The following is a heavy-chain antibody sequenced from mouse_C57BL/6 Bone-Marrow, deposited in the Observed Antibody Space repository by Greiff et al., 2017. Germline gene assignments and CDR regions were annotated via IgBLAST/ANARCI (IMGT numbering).Heavy chain of an antibody. CDR3: SRAYYSNYVYWYFDV. V-gene: IGHV1-7*01. J-gene: IGHJ1*03. Sequence: QVQLKQSGAELAKPGASVKLSCKASGYTFTSYWMHWVKQRPGQGLEWIGYINPRSGYTKYNQKFKDKATLTADKSSSTAYIQLSSHTQEDAAIYYCSRAYYSNYVYWYFDVWGTGTTVTVSS. CDR2: INPRSGYT. CDR1: GYTFTSYW. D-gene: IGHD2-5*01.